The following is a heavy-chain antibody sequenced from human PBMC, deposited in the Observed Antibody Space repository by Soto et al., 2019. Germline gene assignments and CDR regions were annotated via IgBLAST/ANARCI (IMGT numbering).Heavy chain of an antibody. J-gene: IGHJ3*02. Sequence: GGSMRLSCAASGFSFTTYVMHWVRQAPGKGLEWVAVISHDGSYKYYGDAVKGRFTISRDTSKNAVYLEMNSLRPEDTAVYYCAKGLLAIVGTTLPRDAFNIWGQGTMVTVSS. V-gene: IGHV3-30*18. D-gene: IGHD1-26*01. CDR1: GFSFTTYV. CDR2: ISHDGSYK. CDR3: AKGLLAIVGTTLPRDAFNI.